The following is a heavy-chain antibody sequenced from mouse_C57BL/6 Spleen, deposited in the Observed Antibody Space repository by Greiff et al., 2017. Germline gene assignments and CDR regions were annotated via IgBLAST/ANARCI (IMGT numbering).Heavy chain of an antibody. V-gene: IGHV1-53*01. D-gene: IGHD1-1*01. J-gene: IGHJ3*01. CDR3: AREFITTVVEGPWFAY. CDR1: GYPFTSYW. CDR2: INPSNGGT. Sequence: QVQLQQPGTELVKPGASVKLSCKASGYPFTSYWMHWVRQRPGQGLEWIGNINPSNGGTNYNEKVKSKATLTVDKSSSTAYMQLSSLTSEDSAVYYCAREFITTVVEGPWFAYWGQGTLVTVSA.